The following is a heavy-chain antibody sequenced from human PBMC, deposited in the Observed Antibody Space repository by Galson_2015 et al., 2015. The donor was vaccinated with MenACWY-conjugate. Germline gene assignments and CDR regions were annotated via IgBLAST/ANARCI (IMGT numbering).Heavy chain of an antibody. CDR3: ARHMGPSANSYWYGVDY. J-gene: IGHJ4*02. CDR2: INVSGGST. V-gene: IGHV3-23*01. CDR1: GFAFSGYA. D-gene: IGHD3-10*01. Sequence: SLRLSCAGSGFAFSGYAMTWVRQAPGKGLKWVSTINVSGGSTYYADFVRGRVTISRDNSRNTVYLQMNSLRVDDTAVYYCARHMGPSANSYWYGVDYWGRGTLVTVSS.